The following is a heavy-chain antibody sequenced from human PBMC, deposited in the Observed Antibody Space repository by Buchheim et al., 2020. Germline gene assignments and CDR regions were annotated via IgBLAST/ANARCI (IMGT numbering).Heavy chain of an antibody. CDR3: ARYPAVPDNYYYGMDV. CDR1: GYSFTSYW. Sequence: EVQLVQSGAEVKKPGESLRISCKGSGYSFTSYWISWVRQMPGKGLEWMGRMYPSDSYTNYSPSFQGHVTIPSDKSISTAYPQWSSLKASDTAMYYCARYPAVPDNYYYGMDVWGQGTT. V-gene: IGHV5-10-1*03. D-gene: IGHD3-10*01. J-gene: IGHJ6*02. CDR2: MYPSDSYT.